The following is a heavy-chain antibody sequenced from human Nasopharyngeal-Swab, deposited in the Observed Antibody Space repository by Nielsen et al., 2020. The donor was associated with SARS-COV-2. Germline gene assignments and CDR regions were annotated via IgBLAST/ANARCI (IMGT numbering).Heavy chain of an antibody. D-gene: IGHD2-15*01. J-gene: IGHJ3*02. V-gene: IGHV3-11*01. CDR3: ASYPPEMGYSGGAFDI. Sequence: WIRQPPGKGLEWVSYISSSGSTIYYADSVKGRFTISRDNAKNSLYLQMNSLRAEDTAVYYCASYPPEMGYSGGAFDIWGQGTMVTVSS. CDR2: ISSSGSTI.